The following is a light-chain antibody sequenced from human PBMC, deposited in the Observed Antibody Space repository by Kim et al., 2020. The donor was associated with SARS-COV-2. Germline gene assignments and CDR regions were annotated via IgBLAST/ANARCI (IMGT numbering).Light chain of an antibody. CDR3: QVWDSGSDQWV. V-gene: IGLV3-21*04. Sequence: APGKTATITCGGDDIGTKSVHWYQQKLGQAPVLVIYYDTDRPSGIPERFSASNSGNTATLTVSRVEAGDEADYYCQVWDSGSDQWVFGGGTQLTVL. J-gene: IGLJ3*02. CDR2: YDT. CDR1: DIGTKS.